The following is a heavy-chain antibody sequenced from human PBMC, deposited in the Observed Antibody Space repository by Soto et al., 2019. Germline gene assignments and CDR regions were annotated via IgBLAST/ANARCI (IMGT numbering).Heavy chain of an antibody. CDR1: GGSISSSSYY. J-gene: IGHJ6*03. D-gene: IGHD2-2*01. V-gene: IGHV4-39*01. CDR2: IYYSGST. CDR3: ARRPLAAMIPNYYYYYMDV. Sequence: QLQLQESGPGLVKPSETLSLTCTVSGGSISSSSYYWGWIRQPPGKGLEWIGSIYYSGSTYYNPSLKSRVTISVDTSKNQFSLKLSSVTAADTAVYYCARRPLAAMIPNYYYYYMDVWGKGTTVTVSS.